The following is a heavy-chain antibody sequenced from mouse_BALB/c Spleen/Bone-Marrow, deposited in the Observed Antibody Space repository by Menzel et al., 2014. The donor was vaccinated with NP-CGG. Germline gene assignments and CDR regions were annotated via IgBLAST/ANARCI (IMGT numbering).Heavy chain of an antibody. D-gene: IGHD2-4*01. CDR3: ATMIPLHARDY. Sequence: VKLMESGAELVRPGSSVKISCKASGYAFSSYWINWVKQRPGQGLEWIGQIYPGDGDTNYNGKFKGKATLTADKSSSTAYMQISSLASEDSAVYFCATMIPLHARDYWGQGTSVTVSS. J-gene: IGHJ4*01. CDR1: GYAFSSYW. CDR2: IYPGDGDT. V-gene: IGHV1-80*01.